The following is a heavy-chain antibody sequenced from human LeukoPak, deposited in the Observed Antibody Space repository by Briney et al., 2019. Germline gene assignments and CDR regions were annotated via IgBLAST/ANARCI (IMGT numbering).Heavy chain of an antibody. J-gene: IGHJ4*02. CDR2: ISGSGETT. V-gene: IGHV3-23*01. D-gene: IGHD3-22*01. Sequence: PGGSLRLSCAASGFTFSNYVMSWVRQAPGKGLEWVSGISGSGETTYYADSVKGRFTISRDNSKNTLYLQMNSLRAEDTAVYYCARNYYDSSAYYYFDYWGQGTLVTVSS. CDR1: GFTFSNYV. CDR3: ARNYYDSSAYYYFDY.